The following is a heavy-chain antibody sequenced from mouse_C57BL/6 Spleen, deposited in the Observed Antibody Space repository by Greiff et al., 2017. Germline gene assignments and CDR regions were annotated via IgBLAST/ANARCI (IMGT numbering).Heavy chain of an antibody. CDR2: INPNNGGN. V-gene: IGHV1-18*01. CDR1: GYAFTDYN. Sequence: VQLKESGPELVKPGASVKIPCKASGYAFTDYNMDWVKQSHGKRLEWIGDINPNNGGNIYNQKFKGKATLTIDKSSSTAYMELSSLTSEDTAVYYCAREGGFDYWGQGTTLTVSS. CDR3: AREGGFDY. J-gene: IGHJ2*01.